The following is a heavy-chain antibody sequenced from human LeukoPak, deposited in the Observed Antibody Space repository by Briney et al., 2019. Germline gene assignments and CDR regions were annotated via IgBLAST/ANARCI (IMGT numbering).Heavy chain of an antibody. CDR2: INEDGSEK. V-gene: IGHV3-7*01. Sequence: GGSLRLSCAASAFTFSRYWTTWVRQAPGKGLEWVANINEDGSEKYYLDSVRGRFTISRDNAKNSLYLQMNSLRAEDTAVYYCARDNPMGIAAAGNDYWGQGTLVTVSS. J-gene: IGHJ4*02. CDR1: AFTFSRYW. CDR3: ARDNPMGIAAAGNDY. D-gene: IGHD6-13*01.